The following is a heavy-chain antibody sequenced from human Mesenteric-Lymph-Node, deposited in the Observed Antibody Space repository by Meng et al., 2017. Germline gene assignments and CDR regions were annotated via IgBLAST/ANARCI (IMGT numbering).Heavy chain of an antibody. CDR1: GFTFSSYS. J-gene: IGHJ6*02. CDR3: AKDIAAAVYYYYGMDV. Sequence: GESLKISCAASGFTFSSYSMNWVRQAPGKGLEWVSSISSSSYIYYADSVKGRFTISRDNAKNSLYLQMNSLRAEDTALYYCAKDIAAAVYYYYGMDVWGQGTRVTVSS. D-gene: IGHD6-13*01. CDR2: ISSSSYI. V-gene: IGHV3-21*04.